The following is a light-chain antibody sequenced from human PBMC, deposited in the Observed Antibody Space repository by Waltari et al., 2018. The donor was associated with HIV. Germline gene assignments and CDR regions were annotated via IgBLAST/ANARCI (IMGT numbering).Light chain of an antibody. CDR1: QNLLDSHGYNY. Sequence: DIVMTQSPLSLPVTPGEPASISCRSSQNLLDSHGYNYLDWYLQKPGQSPQLLIYLGSNRASGVPDRFSGSGSGTDFTLTITRLEPEDFAVYYCQHYGNSITFGQGARLEIK. CDR3: QHYGNSIT. J-gene: IGKJ5*01. CDR2: LGS. V-gene: IGKV2-28*01.